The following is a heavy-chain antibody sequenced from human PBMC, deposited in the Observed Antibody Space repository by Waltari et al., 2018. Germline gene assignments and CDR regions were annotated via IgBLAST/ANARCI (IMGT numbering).Heavy chain of an antibody. V-gene: IGHV6-1*01. Sequence: QVQLQQSGPGLVKPSQTLSLTCAISGDSVSSNTATWTWIRQSPSRGLEWLERKYDRSKWYNDYAVSVKSRITINADTAKNQFSLQLNSVTPEDTAVYYCARGILGAVRLGMGVWGQGTTVTVSS. CDR3: ARGILGAVRLGMGV. CDR2: KYDRSKWYN. J-gene: IGHJ6*02. D-gene: IGHD6-6*01. CDR1: GDSVSSNTAT.